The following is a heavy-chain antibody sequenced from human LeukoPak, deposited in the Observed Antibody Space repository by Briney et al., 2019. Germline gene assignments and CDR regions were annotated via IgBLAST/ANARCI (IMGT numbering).Heavy chain of an antibody. D-gene: IGHD5-18*01. J-gene: IGHJ4*02. CDR2: INPNSGGT. CDR1: GYRFTGYY. V-gene: IGHV1-2*02. CDR3: ARDSPTSYGISWADY. Sequence: ASVKVSCKASGYRFTGYYIHWARQAPGQGLEWMGWINPNSGGTNYAQKFQGRVTMTRDTSVSTAYMEVSRLRSDDTAVYYCARDSPTSYGISWADYWGQGTLVTVSS.